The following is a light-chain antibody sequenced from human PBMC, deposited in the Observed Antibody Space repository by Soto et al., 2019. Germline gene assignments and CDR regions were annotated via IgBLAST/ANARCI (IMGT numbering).Light chain of an antibody. CDR1: SSDVGSYNL. Sequence: QSALTQPASVSGSPGQSITISCAGTSSDVGSYNLVSWYQQHPGQAPKLMIYEGTKRPSGVSNRFSGSKSGNTASLTISGLQAEDEADYYCCSYAGSSTFVFGTGTKVTV. CDR2: EGT. CDR3: CSYAGSSTFV. J-gene: IGLJ1*01. V-gene: IGLV2-23*03.